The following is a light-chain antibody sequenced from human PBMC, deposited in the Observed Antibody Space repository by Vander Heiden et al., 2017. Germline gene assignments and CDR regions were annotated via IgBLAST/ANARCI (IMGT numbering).Light chain of an antibody. CDR3: QQSYSTPLT. Sequence: QMTPSPSSLSASVGHRVTITCRASQSNSSYLNWYQQKPGKAPKLLIYAASSLQSGVPSRFSGSGSGTDFTLTISSLQPEDFATYYCQQSYSTPLTFGGGTKVEIK. V-gene: IGKV1-39*01. J-gene: IGKJ4*01. CDR1: QSNSSY. CDR2: AAS.